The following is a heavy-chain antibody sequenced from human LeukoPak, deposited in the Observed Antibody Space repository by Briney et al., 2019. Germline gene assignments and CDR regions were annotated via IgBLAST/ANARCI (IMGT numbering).Heavy chain of an antibody. Sequence: PGGSLRLSCAASGFTVSSSYMTWVRQAPGKGLEWVSVNSGGGTTYYADSVKGRFAISRDFSKNTLYLQMNSLRAEDTAVYYCARGLQGAVAGTDYWGQGTLVTVSS. CDR2: NSGGGTT. CDR3: ARGLQGAVAGTDY. D-gene: IGHD6-19*01. CDR1: GFTVSSSY. J-gene: IGHJ4*02. V-gene: IGHV3-53*01.